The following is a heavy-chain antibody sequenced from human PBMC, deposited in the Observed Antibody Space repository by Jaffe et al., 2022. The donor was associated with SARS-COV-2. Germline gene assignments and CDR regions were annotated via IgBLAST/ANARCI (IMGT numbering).Heavy chain of an antibody. CDR3: ASGYSYDPFDY. Sequence: QVQLQESGPGLVKPSETLSLTCTVSGGSISSYYWSWIRQPPGKGLEWIGYIYYSGSTNYNPSLKSRVTISVDTSKNQFSLKLSSVTAADTAVYYCASGYSYDPFDYWGQGTLVTVSS. D-gene: IGHD5-18*01. CDR1: GGSISSYY. J-gene: IGHJ4*02. V-gene: IGHV4-59*01. CDR2: IYYSGST.